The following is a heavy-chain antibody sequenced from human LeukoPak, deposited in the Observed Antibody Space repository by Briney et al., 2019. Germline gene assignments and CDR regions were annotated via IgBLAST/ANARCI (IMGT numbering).Heavy chain of an antibody. CDR2: INPSGGST. Sequence: ASMKVSCKASGYTFTSYYMHWVRQAPGQGLEWMGIINPSGGSTSYAQKFQGRVTMTRDTSTSTVYMELSSLRSEDTAVYYCARKLGSSSWYYDYYYGMDVWGQGTTVTVSS. CDR3: ARKLGSSSWYYDYYYGMDV. V-gene: IGHV1-46*01. J-gene: IGHJ6*02. D-gene: IGHD6-13*01. CDR1: GYTFTSYY.